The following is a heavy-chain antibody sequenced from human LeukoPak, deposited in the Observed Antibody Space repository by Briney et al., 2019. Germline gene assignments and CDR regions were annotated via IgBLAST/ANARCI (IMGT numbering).Heavy chain of an antibody. CDR3: ARVGWLQRDV. CDR1: GGSFSGYY. V-gene: IGHV4-34*01. D-gene: IGHD5-24*01. CDR2: INHSGST. J-gene: IGHJ6*04. Sequence: SETLSLTCAVYGGSFSGYYWSWIRQPPGKGLEWIGEINHSGSTNYNRSRKSRVTISVDTSKNQFSLTLSSVTAADTAVYYCARVGWLQRDVWGKGTTATVSS.